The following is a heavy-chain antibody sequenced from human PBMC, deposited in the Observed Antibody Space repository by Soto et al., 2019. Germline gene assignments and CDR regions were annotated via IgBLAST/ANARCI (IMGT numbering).Heavy chain of an antibody. V-gene: IGHV5-51*01. CDR2: IYPGDSNT. D-gene: IGHD2-2*02. J-gene: IGHJ4*02. CDR3: ARQGYCSNTACYTVDY. Sequence: GDSLNISCRGSGYSFTSYWIGWVRQMPGKGLEWMGIIYPGDSNTRYSPSFQGQVTISADKSISSAYLQWSSLKTSDTAMYYCARQGYCSNTACYTVDYWGQGTLVTVSS. CDR1: GYSFTSYW.